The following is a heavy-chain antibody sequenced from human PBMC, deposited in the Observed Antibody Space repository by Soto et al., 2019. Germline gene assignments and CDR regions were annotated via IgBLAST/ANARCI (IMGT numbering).Heavy chain of an antibody. CDR1: GGSISSGGYY. D-gene: IGHD5-12*01. V-gene: IGHV4-31*03. CDR2: IYYSGST. CDR3: ARSVSGYTTTMNPRHFDY. Sequence: SETLSLTCTVSGGSISSGGYYWSWIRQHPGKGLEWIGYIYYSGSTYYNPSLKSRVTISVDTSKNQFSLKLSSVTAADTAVYYCARSVSGYTTTMNPRHFDYWGQGTLVTVSS. J-gene: IGHJ4*02.